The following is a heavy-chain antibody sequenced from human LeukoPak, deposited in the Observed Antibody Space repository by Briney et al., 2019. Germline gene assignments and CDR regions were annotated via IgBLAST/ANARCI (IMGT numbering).Heavy chain of an antibody. CDR3: ARHYQDFWSGYYYYYYMDV. D-gene: IGHD3-3*01. V-gene: IGHV4-4*09. CDR2: IYTSGST. Sequence: SETLSLTCTVSGGSISSYYWSWIRQPPGKGLEGIGYIYTSGSTNYNPSLKSRVTISVDTSKNQFSLKLSSVTAADTAVYYCARHYQDFWSGYYYYYYMDVWGKGTTVTVSS. CDR1: GGSISSYY. J-gene: IGHJ6*03.